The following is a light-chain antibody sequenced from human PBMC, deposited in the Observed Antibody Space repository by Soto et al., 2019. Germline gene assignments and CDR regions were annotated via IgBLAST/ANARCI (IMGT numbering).Light chain of an antibody. CDR1: QSVSKY. CDR3: RQYGRSLGFA. CDR2: GAS. J-gene: IGKJ4*01. V-gene: IGKV3-20*01. Sequence: EVVSSMSLGTLSLTHRERATLFCRASQSVSKYLGWYQEKPGQAPRLLIYGASSRATGIPDRFSGSGSGTDFTLTISRLEPEDFAVYYCRQYGRSLGFAFGGGTKVDI.